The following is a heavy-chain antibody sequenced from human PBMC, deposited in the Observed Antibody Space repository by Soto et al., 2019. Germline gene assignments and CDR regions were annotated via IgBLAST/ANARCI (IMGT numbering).Heavy chain of an antibody. Sequence: QVQLQESGPGLVKPSETLSLTCTVSGGSISSYYWNWIRQPPGKGLEWIGYISYSGSTNYNPSLKSRATISVDTSKNQFSLKLSSVTAADTAVYYCAREGYSSGYYYYYGMDVWGQGTTVTVSS. D-gene: IGHD3-22*01. CDR1: GGSISSYY. J-gene: IGHJ6*02. V-gene: IGHV4-59*01. CDR3: AREGYSSGYYYYYGMDV. CDR2: ISYSGST.